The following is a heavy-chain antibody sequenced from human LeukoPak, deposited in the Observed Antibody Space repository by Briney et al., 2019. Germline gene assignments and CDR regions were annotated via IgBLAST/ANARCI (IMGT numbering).Heavy chain of an antibody. J-gene: IGHJ4*02. CDR1: GGSISSGGYY. D-gene: IGHD3-22*01. V-gene: IGHV4-31*03. CDR3: ARVRRDSSH. CDR2: IYYSGST. Sequence: SETLSLTCTVSGGSISSGGYYWSWIRQHPGKGLEWIGYIYYSGSTYYNPSLNSRVTISVDTSKNQFSLKRSSVTAAETAVYYCARVRRDSSHWGQGTLVTVSS.